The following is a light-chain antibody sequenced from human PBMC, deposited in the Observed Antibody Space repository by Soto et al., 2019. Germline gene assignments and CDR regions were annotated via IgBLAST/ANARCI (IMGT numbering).Light chain of an antibody. CDR1: SSDVGGFNY. CDR3: SSYTSSNTLV. Sequence: QSVLTQPASVSGSPGQSITISCTGTSSDVGGFNYVSWYQHHPGKVPKLMIYEVSNRPSGVSNRFSGSKSGNTASLTISGLQAEDEGDYYCSSYTSSNTLVFGGGTKVTVL. V-gene: IGLV2-14*01. J-gene: IGLJ2*01. CDR2: EVS.